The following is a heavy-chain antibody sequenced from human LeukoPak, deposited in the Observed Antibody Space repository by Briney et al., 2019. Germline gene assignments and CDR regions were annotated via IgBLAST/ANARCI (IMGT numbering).Heavy chain of an antibody. CDR3: AAPRWADIVVVPAAIGWYGMDV. Sequence: GGSLRLSCAASGFTFSSYAMSWVRQAPGKGLEWVSAISGSGGSTYYADSVKGRFTISRDNSKNTLYLQMNSLRAEDTAVYYCAAPRWADIVVVPAAIGWYGMDVWGQGTTVTVSS. V-gene: IGHV3-23*01. CDR2: ISGSGGST. CDR1: GFTFSSYA. J-gene: IGHJ6*02. D-gene: IGHD2-2*02.